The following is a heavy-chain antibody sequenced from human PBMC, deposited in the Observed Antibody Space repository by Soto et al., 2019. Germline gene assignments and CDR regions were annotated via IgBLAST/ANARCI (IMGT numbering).Heavy chain of an antibody. CDR3: ARAIYDFWSGYYITSPTDYYHGMDV. V-gene: IGHV1-69*13. CDR1: GGTFSSYA. J-gene: IGHJ6*02. CDR2: IIPIFGTA. D-gene: IGHD3-3*01. Sequence: ASVEVSCKASGGTFSSYAMSWVRQAPGQGLEWMGGIIPIFGTANYAQKFQGRVTITADESTSTAYMELSSLRSEDTAVYYCARAIYDFWSGYYITSPTDYYHGMDVWGQGPTITFSS.